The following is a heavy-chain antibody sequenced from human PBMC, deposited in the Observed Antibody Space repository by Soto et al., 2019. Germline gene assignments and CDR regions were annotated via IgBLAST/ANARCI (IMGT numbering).Heavy chain of an antibody. D-gene: IGHD2-15*01. CDR1: GGTFSSYA. V-gene: IGHV1-69*01. CDR2: IIPIFGTA. CDR3: ARGLDIVVVVAGDAFDI. J-gene: IGHJ3*02. Sequence: QVQLVQSGAEVKKPGSSVKVSCKASGGTFSSYAISWVRQAPGQGLEWMGGIIPIFGTANYAQKFQGRVTITADESTSTAYMELSSLGSEDTAVYYCARGLDIVVVVAGDAFDIWGQGTMVTVSS.